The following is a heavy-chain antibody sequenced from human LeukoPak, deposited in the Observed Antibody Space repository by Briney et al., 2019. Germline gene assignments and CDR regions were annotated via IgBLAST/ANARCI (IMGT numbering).Heavy chain of an antibody. D-gene: IGHD3-10*01. CDR3: ARMAITMVRGVIVSGGAFDI. CDR2: ISDSGGRT. CDR1: GFTFSSYA. V-gene: IGHV3-23*01. Sequence: GGSLRLSCAASGFTFSSYAMSWVRQTPGKGLEWVSAISDSGGRTYYADSVKGRFTISRDNSKNTLYLQMNSLRAEDTAVYYCARMAITMVRGVIVSGGAFDIWGQGTMVTVSS. J-gene: IGHJ3*02.